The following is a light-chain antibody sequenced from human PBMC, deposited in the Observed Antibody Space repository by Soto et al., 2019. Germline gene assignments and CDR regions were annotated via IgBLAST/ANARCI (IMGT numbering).Light chain of an antibody. V-gene: IGKV3-20*01. J-gene: IGKJ3*01. Sequence: EIVLTQSPGTLSLSPGERATLSCRASQSVSSSYLAWYQQKTGQAPRLLLYGASDRATGISDRFSGSGSGTDFNLTISRLEPGDVAVYYCQHDSTSPVVPFGPGTKVDIK. CDR3: QHDSTSPVVP. CDR1: QSVSSSY. CDR2: GAS.